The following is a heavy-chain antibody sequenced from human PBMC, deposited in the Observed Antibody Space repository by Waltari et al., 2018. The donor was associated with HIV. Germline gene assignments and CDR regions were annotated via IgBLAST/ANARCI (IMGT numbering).Heavy chain of an antibody. CDR3: ARHPTPFTGYNSFDY. D-gene: IGHD5-12*01. CDR1: GFTFRSSG. J-gene: IGHJ4*02. CDR2: IWFDGVNK. V-gene: IGHV3-33*01. Sequence: QVQLVESGGGVVQPGRSLRLSCAASGFTFRSSGRHWVRQAPGKGLDWVAVIWFDGVNKYYADSVKGRFTISRDNSKNTLYLQMNSLRAEDTAVYYCARHPTPFTGYNSFDYWGQGTLVTVSS.